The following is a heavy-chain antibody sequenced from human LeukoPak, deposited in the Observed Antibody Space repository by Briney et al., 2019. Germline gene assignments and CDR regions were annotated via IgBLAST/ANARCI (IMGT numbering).Heavy chain of an antibody. CDR2: ISDIGSI. D-gene: IGHD2/OR15-2a*01. CDR3: AGHHPRNTVDF. J-gene: IGHJ4*02. V-gene: IGHV4-59*08. Sequence: SETLSLTCTVSGGSISSYYWSWIRQPPGKGLEWNAYISDIGSINYNPSLKSRVTISLETSKNQFSLKLSSVTAADTAVYYCAGHHPRNTVDFWGQGTLVTVSS. CDR1: GGSISSYY.